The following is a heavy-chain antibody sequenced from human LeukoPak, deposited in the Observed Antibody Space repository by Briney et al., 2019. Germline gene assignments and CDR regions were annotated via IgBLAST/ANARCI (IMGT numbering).Heavy chain of an antibody. Sequence: PGGSLRLSCAASGFTFSTYWMSWVRLAPGKGLEWVVNINQDGSETFYVDSVKGRFTISRDNGKNSMFVQMDSLRAEDTAVYYCVRGFDGYFGFDLWGQGTMVTVSS. CDR2: INQDGSET. J-gene: IGHJ3*01. CDR1: GFTFSTYW. D-gene: IGHD5-24*01. V-gene: IGHV3-7*05. CDR3: VRGFDGYFGFDL.